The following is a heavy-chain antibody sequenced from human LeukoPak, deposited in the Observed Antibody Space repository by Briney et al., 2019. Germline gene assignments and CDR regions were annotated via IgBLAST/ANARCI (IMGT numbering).Heavy chain of an antibody. Sequence: QTLSLTCTVSGGSISSGGYYWSWIRQPPGKALEWLARIDWDDDKYYSTSLKTRLTISKDTSKNQVVLTMTNMDPVDTATYYCACGLWFGELLFDYWGQGTLVTVSS. CDR3: ACGLWFGELLFDY. CDR1: GGSISSGGYY. D-gene: IGHD3-10*01. V-gene: IGHV2-70*11. CDR2: IDWDDDK. J-gene: IGHJ4*02.